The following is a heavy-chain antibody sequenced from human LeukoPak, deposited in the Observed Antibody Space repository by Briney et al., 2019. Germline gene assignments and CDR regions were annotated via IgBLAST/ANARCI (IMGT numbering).Heavy chain of an antibody. Sequence: GGSLRLSCAASGFTFSSYSMNWVRQAPGKGLEWVSSISSSSSYIYYADSVKGRFTISRDNAKNSLYLQMNSLRAEDTAVYYCAELGISMIGGVWGKGTTVTVSS. CDR1: GFTFSSYS. J-gene: IGHJ6*04. CDR2: ISSSSSYI. V-gene: IGHV3-21*01. D-gene: IGHD3-10*02. CDR3: AELGISMIGGV.